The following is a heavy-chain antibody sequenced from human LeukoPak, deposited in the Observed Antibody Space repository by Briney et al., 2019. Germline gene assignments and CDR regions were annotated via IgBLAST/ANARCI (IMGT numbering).Heavy chain of an antibody. CDR3: AREVEVDCSSTSCYLGFDP. J-gene: IGHJ5*02. D-gene: IGHD2-2*01. CDR2: IYYSGST. CDR1: GGSISSYY. V-gene: IGHV4-59*12. Sequence: SETLSLTCTVSGGSISSYYWSWIRQPPGKGLEWIGYIYYSGSTNYNPSLKSRVTISVDTSKNQFSLKLSSVTAADTAVYYCAREVEVDCSSTSCYLGFDPWGQGTLVTVSS.